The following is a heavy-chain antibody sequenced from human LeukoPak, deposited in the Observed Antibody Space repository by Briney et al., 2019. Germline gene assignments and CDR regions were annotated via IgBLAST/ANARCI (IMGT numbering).Heavy chain of an antibody. CDR3: ARDGRGITIFGVVIIGWFDP. V-gene: IGHV4-34*01. D-gene: IGHD3-3*01. CDR1: GGSFSGYY. Sequence: SETLSLTCAVYGGSFSGYYWSWIRQPPGKGLEWIGEINHSGSTNYNPSLKSRVTISVDTSKNQFSLKLSSVTAADTAVYYCARDGRGITIFGVVIIGWFDPWGQGTLVTVSS. CDR2: INHSGST. J-gene: IGHJ5*02.